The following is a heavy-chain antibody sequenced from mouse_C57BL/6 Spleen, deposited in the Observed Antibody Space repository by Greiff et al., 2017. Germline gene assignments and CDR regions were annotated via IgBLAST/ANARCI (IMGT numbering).Heavy chain of an antibody. D-gene: IGHD1-1*01. CDR2: ILPGSGST. Sequence: VKLMESGAELMKPGASVKLSCKATGYTFTGYWIEWVKQRPGHGLEWIGEILPGSGSTNYNEKFKGKATFTADTSSNTAYMRLSSLTTEDSAIYYCARGPYYYGSRGGYFDYWGQGTTLTVSS. V-gene: IGHV1-9*01. CDR3: ARGPYYYGSRGGYFDY. J-gene: IGHJ2*01. CDR1: GYTFTGYW.